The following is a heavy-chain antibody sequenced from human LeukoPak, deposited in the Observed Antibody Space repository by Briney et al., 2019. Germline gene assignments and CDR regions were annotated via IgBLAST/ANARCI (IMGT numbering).Heavy chain of an antibody. J-gene: IGHJ4*02. CDR2: IFYSGST. Sequence: PSETLSLTCTVSGGSISTSNYYWGWIRQPPGKGLEWIGNIFYSGSTYYSPSLKSRVTISVDTSKNQFSLKLSSVIAADTAVYYCARDQNYYDSSGYFDYWGQGTLVTVSS. V-gene: IGHV4-39*07. CDR3: ARDQNYYDSSGYFDY. CDR1: GGSISTSNYY. D-gene: IGHD3-22*01.